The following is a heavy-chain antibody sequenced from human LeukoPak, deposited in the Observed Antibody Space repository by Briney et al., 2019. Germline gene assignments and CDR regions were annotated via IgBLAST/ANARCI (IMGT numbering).Heavy chain of an antibody. CDR3: AREPPTYYDYVWGSYRSPNYYYYMDV. J-gene: IGHJ6*03. V-gene: IGHV1-18*01. D-gene: IGHD3-16*02. CDR1: GFTFTDYY. CDR2: ISAYNGNT. Sequence: VASVKVSCKASGFTFTDYYLHWVRQAPGQGLEWMGWISAYNGNTNYAQKLQGRVTMTTDTSTSTAYMELRSLRSDDTAVYYCAREPPTYYDYVWGSYRSPNYYYYMDVWGKGTTVTVSS.